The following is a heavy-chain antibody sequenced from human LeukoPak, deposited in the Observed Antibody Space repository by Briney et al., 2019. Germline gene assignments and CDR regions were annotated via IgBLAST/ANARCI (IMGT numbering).Heavy chain of an antibody. CDR2: ISWNSGSI. J-gene: IGHJ4*02. Sequence: GGSLRLSCAASGFTFDDYAMHWVRQAPGKGLEWVSGISWNSGSIGYADSVKGRFTISRDNAKNSLYLQMNSLRAEDTALYYCAKDTQHSGSNFDYWGQGTLVTVSS. CDR3: AKDTQHSGSNFDY. CDR1: GFTFDDYA. D-gene: IGHD5-12*01. V-gene: IGHV3-9*01.